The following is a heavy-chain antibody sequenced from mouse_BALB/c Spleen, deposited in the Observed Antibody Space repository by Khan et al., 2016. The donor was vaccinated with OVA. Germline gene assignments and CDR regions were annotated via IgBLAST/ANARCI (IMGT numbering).Heavy chain of an antibody. CDR3: ANGGYSSVAY. CDR1: GYSFTSYL. V-gene: IGHV1-5*01. J-gene: IGHJ3*01. CDR2: IYPGNGDT. Sequence: EVQLQQSGTVLARPGASVKMSCKASGYSFTSYLIHWVKQRPGQGLEWIGDIYPGNGDTTYNQKFKDKAKLTADTSATTAYMELSSLTNEDSAVYSAANGGYSSVAYWGQGTLVTVSA. D-gene: IGHD1-3*01.